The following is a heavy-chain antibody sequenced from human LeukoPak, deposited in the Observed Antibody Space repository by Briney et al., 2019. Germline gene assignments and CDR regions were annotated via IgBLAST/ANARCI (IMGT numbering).Heavy chain of an antibody. V-gene: IGHV3-23*01. J-gene: IGHJ4*02. Sequence: GGSLRLSCAASGFTFSSYAMSWVRQAPGKGLEWVSAISGSGGSTYYADSVKGRFTISRDNSKNTLYLQMNSLRAEGTAVYYCAKDLTPYDSSGYYFEFDYWGQGTLVTVSS. D-gene: IGHD3-22*01. CDR2: ISGSGGST. CDR1: GFTFSSYA. CDR3: AKDLTPYDSSGYYFEFDY.